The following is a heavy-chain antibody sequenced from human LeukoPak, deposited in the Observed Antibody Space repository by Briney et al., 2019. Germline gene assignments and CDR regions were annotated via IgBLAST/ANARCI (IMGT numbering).Heavy chain of an antibody. D-gene: IGHD4-17*01. V-gene: IGHV1-18*01. CDR2: ISAYNGNT. CDR1: GYPFDNFG. Sequence: ASVKVSCKASGYPFDNFGLTWVRQAPGQGLEWMGWISAYNGNTHDAQKFRGRLTMTTDTATTTAYLELRSLKSDDTAVYDCARDRLGGDLTGESLYWGQGTLVTVSS. J-gene: IGHJ4*02. CDR3: ARDRLGGDLTGESLY.